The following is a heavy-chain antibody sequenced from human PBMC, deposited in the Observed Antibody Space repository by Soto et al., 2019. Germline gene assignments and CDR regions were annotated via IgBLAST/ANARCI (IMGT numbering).Heavy chain of an antibody. V-gene: IGHV3-7*01. CDR3: ARVRYGGNSYYFDY. CDR2: IRQDGSEK. Sequence: GGSLRLSCAASGFTFSRYWMSWVRQAPGRGLEWVANIRQDGSEKYYVDSVKGRFTMSKDNVRNSLYLQMNSLRAEDTAVYYCARVRYGGNSYYFDYWGQGTLVTVSS. J-gene: IGHJ4*02. D-gene: IGHD4-17*01. CDR1: GFTFSRYW.